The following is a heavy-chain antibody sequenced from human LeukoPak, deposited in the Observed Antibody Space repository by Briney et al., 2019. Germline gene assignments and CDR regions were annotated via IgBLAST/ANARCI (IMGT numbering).Heavy chain of an antibody. CDR2: ISGSGGST. D-gene: IGHD6-6*01. V-gene: IGHV3-23*01. Sequence: TGGSLRLSCAASGFTFSAYGMHWVRQAPGKGLEWVSAISGSGGSTYYADSVKGRFTISRDNSKNTLYLQMNSLRAEDTAVYYCAKGKRQPVPYDYWGQGTLVTVSS. J-gene: IGHJ4*02. CDR3: AKGKRQPVPYDY. CDR1: GFTFSAYG.